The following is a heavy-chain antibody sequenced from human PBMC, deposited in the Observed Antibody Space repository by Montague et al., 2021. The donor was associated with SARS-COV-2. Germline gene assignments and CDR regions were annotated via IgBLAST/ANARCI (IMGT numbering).Heavy chain of an antibody. CDR2: INHSGST. V-gene: IGHV4-34*01. D-gene: IGHD1-7*01. J-gene: IGHJ6*02. CDR1: GGSFSGYY. Sequence: SETLSLTCAVYGGSFSGYYWSWIRQPPGKGREWNGEINHSGSTNYNPSLKSRVTISVDTSKNQFSLKLSSVTAADTAVYYCARGRTGTTFYYYFHYGMDVWGQGTTVTVSS. CDR3: ARGRTGTTFYYYFHYGMDV.